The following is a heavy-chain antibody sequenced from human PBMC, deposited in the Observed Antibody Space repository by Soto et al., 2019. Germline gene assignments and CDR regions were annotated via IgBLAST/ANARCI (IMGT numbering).Heavy chain of an antibody. CDR1: GGSISSGGYS. CDR2: IYHSGYT. Sequence: QLQLQESGSGLGKPSQTLSLTCTVSGGSISSGGYSWNWIRQAPGKCLEWIGYIYHSGYTLYNKSLKGRVTISVDKSKKHFSLNLTCVAAADPGVYYCARDHLAENWFDPCGKRTLVTDCS. V-gene: IGHV4-30-2*01. J-gene: IGHJ5*02. CDR3: ARDHLAENWFDP.